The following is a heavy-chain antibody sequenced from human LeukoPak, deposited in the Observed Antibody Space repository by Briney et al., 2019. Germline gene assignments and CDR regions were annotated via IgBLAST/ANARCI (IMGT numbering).Heavy chain of an antibody. CDR2: IIPILGIA. Sequence: GASVKVSCKASGGTFSSYAISWVRQAPGQGLEWMGRIIPILGIANYAQKFQGRVTITADKSTSTAYMELSSLRSEDTAVYYCARGITMVRGVIFYVWGQGTTVTVSS. CDR1: GGTFSSYA. V-gene: IGHV1-69*04. J-gene: IGHJ6*02. CDR3: ARGITMVRGVIFYV. D-gene: IGHD3-10*01.